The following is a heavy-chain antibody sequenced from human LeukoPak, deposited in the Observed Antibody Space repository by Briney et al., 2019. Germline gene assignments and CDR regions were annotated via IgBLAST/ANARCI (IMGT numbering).Heavy chain of an antibody. J-gene: IGHJ4*02. CDR3: ARGFAGTTGGYFDY. CDR2: IIPIFGTA. D-gene: IGHD1-7*01. V-gene: IGHV1-69*05. Sequence: SVKVSCEASGGTFSSYAISWVRQAPGQGLEWMGGIIPIFGTANYAQKFQGRVTITTDESTSTAYMELSSLRSEDTAVYYCARGFAGTTGGYFDYWGQGTLVTVSS. CDR1: GGTFSSYA.